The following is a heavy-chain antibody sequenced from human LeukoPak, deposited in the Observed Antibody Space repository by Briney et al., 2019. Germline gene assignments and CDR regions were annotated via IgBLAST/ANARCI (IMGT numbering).Heavy chain of an antibody. CDR3: ARTYYYDTSGYPPNLYYYYGMDV. V-gene: IGHV1-18*01. Sequence: ASVKVSCKASGYTFTSSGISWVRQAPGQGLEWMGWISAYNGNTNYAQKLQGGVTMTTDTSTSTAYMELRSLSSDDTAVYYCARTYYYDTSGYPPNLYYYYGMDVWGQGTTVTVSS. CDR2: ISAYNGNT. CDR1: GYTFTSSG. J-gene: IGHJ6*02. D-gene: IGHD3-22*01.